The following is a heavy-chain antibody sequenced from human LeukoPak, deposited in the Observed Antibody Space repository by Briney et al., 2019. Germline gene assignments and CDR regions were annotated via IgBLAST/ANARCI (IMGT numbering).Heavy chain of an antibody. V-gene: IGHV4-39*01. J-gene: IGHJ3*02. CDR2: VYYSGTT. CDR1: GGSISLSYYY. Sequence: SETLSLTCSVSGGSISLSYYYWGWIRQPPGKALEWIGSVYYSGTTYYNPSLKSRITISVDTSKNQFSLKLSSVTAAETAVYNCARHGHLGDAFDIWGQGTMVTVSS. D-gene: IGHD3-16*01. CDR3: ARHGHLGDAFDI.